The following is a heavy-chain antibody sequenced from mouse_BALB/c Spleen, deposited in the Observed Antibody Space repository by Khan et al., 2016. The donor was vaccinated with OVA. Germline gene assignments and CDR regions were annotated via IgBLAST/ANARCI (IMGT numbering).Heavy chain of an antibody. V-gene: IGHV1-4*01. D-gene: IGHD2-14*01. Sequence: QMQLEESGAELARPGASVKMSCKASGYTFTTYTIHWVKQRPGQGLEWIGYIIPTNDYTNYNQKFKDRATLTADKSSSTAYLQLSSLTTEDSAVEYIAREGGYNRSDGWFAYWGQGTLVTVSA. J-gene: IGHJ3*01. CDR3: AREGGYNRSDGWFAY. CDR1: GYTFTTYT. CDR2: IIPTNDYT.